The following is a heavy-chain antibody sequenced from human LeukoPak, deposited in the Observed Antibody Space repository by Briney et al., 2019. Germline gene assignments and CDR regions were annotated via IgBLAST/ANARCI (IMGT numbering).Heavy chain of an antibody. Sequence: GASVKVSCKASGYTFTGYYMHWVRQAPGQGLEWMGWINPNSGGTNYAQKFQGRVTMTRDTSISTAYMELSRLRSDDTAVYYCARDLIGVGATLPYFDYWGQGTLVTVSS. CDR1: GYTFTGYY. V-gene: IGHV1-2*02. CDR3: ARDLIGVGATLPYFDY. J-gene: IGHJ4*02. CDR2: INPNSGGT. D-gene: IGHD1-26*01.